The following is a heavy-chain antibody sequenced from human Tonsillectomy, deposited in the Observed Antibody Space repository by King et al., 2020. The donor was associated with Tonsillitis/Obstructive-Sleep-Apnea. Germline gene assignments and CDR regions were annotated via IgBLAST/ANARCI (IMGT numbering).Heavy chain of an antibody. Sequence: VQLVESGGGVVQPGRSLRLSCAASGFTFSSYAMHWVRQAPGKGLEWVAVISYDGSNKYYADSVKGRFTISRDNSKNTLYLQMNSLRAEDTAVYYCARSTTVTRDYYDYYMDVWGKGTTVTVSS. J-gene: IGHJ6*03. CDR3: ARSTTVTRDYYDYYMDV. CDR2: ISYDGSNK. D-gene: IGHD4-17*01. V-gene: IGHV3-30*04. CDR1: GFTFSSYA.